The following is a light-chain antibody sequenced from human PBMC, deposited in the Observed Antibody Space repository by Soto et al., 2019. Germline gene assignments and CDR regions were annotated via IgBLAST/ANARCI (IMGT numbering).Light chain of an antibody. V-gene: IGLV2-14*01. J-gene: IGLJ1*01. Sequence: QSALTQPASVSGSPGQSIAISCTGTSSDVGAYNYVSWYQQPPGKAPKLLIYDVSNRPSGVSDRFSGSKSGNTASLTISGLQTEDEADYYCQSYTTTSTYVFGTGTKLTVL. CDR2: DVS. CDR1: SSDVGAYNY. CDR3: QSYTTTSTYV.